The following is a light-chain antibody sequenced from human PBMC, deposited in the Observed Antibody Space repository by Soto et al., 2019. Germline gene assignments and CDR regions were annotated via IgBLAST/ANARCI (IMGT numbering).Light chain of an antibody. Sequence: QSALTQPASVSGSPGQSITISCSGTTYGFETYNQVSWYQQHPGKAPKILIYEGSKRPSGVSNRFSGSKSGNTASLTISGLQAEDEADYFCSSYVGDSAYAFGTGTKVTVL. CDR2: EGS. CDR1: TYGFETYNQ. J-gene: IGLJ1*01. V-gene: IGLV2-23*01. CDR3: SSYVGDSAYA.